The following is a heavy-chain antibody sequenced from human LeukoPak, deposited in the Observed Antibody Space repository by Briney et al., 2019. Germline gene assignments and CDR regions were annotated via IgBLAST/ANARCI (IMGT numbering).Heavy chain of an antibody. CDR3: ARARVTTVTTGSPFDY. V-gene: IGHV4-34*01. CDR2: INHSGST. J-gene: IGHJ4*02. CDR1: GGSFSGYY. D-gene: IGHD4-17*01. Sequence: SETLSLTCAVYGGSFSGYYWSWIRQPPGKGLEWIGEINHSGSTKYNPSLKSRVTISVDTSKNQFSLKLSSVTAADTAVYYCARARVTTVTTGSPFDYWGQGTLVTVSS.